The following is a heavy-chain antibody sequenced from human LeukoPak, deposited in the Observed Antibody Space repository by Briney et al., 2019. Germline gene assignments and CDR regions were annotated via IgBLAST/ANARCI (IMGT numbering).Heavy chain of an antibody. CDR3: AKSTRAVMAMMDV. J-gene: IGHJ6*04. CDR1: GFTFSSYN. D-gene: IGHD3-16*01. Sequence: TGGSLRLSCAASGFTFSSYNMNWVRQAPGKGLEWVSSISSRSTYIYHADSVKGRFTISRDNAQNSLFLQMNSLRAEDTAVYFCAKSTRAVMAMMDVWGKGTTVTVSS. V-gene: IGHV3-21*01. CDR2: ISSRSTYI.